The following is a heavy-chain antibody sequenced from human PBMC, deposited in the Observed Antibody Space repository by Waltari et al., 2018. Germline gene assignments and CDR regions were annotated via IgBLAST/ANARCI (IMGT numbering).Heavy chain of an antibody. D-gene: IGHD3-3*01. CDR2: IYFRGTT. V-gene: IGHV4-61*09. CDR1: GVSISSGRFF. J-gene: IGHJ4*02. Sequence: QVQLQASGPGLVKPSQTLSLTCTFSGVSISSGRFFWSWIRQPAGKGLEWIGYIYFRGTTNYNPSLKSRVTMSVDASKNQFSLNLTSVTAADTAVYYCARQDTVFGASEDYWGQGTLVTVSS. CDR3: ARQDTVFGASEDY.